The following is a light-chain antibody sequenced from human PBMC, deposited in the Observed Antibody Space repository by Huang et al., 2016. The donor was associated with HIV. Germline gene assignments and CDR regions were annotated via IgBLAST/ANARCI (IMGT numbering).Light chain of an antibody. Sequence: EIVMTQSPATLSVSPGERATLSCRASQSVSRELAWFQHKRGRAPRLLIYAASTRATGIPARFSGSGSGTDFTLTISSLQSEDFAVYYCQQYNSWPYTFGQGTKLEIK. CDR2: AAS. CDR3: QQYNSWPYT. J-gene: IGKJ2*01. CDR1: QSVSRE. V-gene: IGKV3-15*01.